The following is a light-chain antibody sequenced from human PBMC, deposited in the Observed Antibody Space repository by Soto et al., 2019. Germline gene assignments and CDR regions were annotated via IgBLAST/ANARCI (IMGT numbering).Light chain of an antibody. CDR3: QQYNKWPGT. CDR2: GAS. V-gene: IGKV3-15*01. J-gene: IGKJ2*01. Sequence: EIVMRQSPATLSVSQGERATLSCRASQTVSINVAWYQQKPGQAPRLLIYGASTRATDIPVRFSGSGSGTEFTLTISSLQSEDFAVYYCQQYNKWPGTFGQGTKLEIK. CDR1: QTVSIN.